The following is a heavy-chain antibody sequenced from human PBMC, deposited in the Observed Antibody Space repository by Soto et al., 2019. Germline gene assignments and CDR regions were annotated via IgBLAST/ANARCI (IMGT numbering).Heavy chain of an antibody. CDR3: AKDLLVRGVNYYYYYMDD. CDR2: ISYDGSNK. J-gene: IGHJ6*03. V-gene: IGHV3-30*18. D-gene: IGHD3-10*01. CDR1: GFTFSSYG. Sequence: QVQLVESGGGVVQPGRSLRLSCAASGFTFSSYGMHWVRQAPGRGLEWVAVISYDGSNKYYADSVKGRFTISRDNSKNTLYLQINSLRAEDTAVYYCAKDLLVRGVNYYYYYMDDWGKGTTVTVSS.